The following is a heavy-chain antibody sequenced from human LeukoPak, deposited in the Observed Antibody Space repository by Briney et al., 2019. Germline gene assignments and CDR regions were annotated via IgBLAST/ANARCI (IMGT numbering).Heavy chain of an antibody. CDR2: ISSSGSTI. CDR3: ARDERCYDSSGYQPFLDY. Sequence: PGGSLRLSCAASGFTFSSYEMNWVRQAPGKGLEWVSYISSSGSTIYYADSVKGRFTISRDNAKNSLYLQMNSLRAEDTAVYYCARDERCYDSSGYQPFLDYWGQGTLVTVSS. J-gene: IGHJ4*02. D-gene: IGHD3-22*01. CDR1: GFTFSSYE. V-gene: IGHV3-48*03.